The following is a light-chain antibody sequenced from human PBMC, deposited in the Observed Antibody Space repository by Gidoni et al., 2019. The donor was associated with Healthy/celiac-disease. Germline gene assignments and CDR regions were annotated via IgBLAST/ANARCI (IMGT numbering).Light chain of an antibody. CDR1: QSVSSSY. V-gene: IGKV3-20*01. Sequence: EIVLTKSPGTLSLSPGERATLSCRASQSVSSSYLAWYQQKPGQAPRLLIYGASSRATGIPDRFSGSGSGTDFTLTISRLEPEDFAVYYCQQYGSSPSYTFXQXTKLEIK. J-gene: IGKJ2*01. CDR3: QQYGSSPSYT. CDR2: GAS.